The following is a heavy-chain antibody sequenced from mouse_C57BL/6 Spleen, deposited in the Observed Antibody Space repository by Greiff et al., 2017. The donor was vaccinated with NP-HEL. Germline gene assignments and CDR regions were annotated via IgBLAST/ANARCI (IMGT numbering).Heavy chain of an antibody. D-gene: IGHD2-4*01. CDR2: IYPGDGDT. CDR3: ALYYDYLYAMDY. V-gene: IGHV1-82*01. J-gene: IGHJ4*01. CDR1: GYAFSSSW. Sequence: QVQLQQSGPELVKPGASVKISCKASGYAFSSSWMNWVKQRPGKGLEWIGRIYPGDGDTNYNGKFKGKATLTADKSSSTAYMQLSSLTSEDSAVYFCALYYDYLYAMDYWGQGTSVTVSS.